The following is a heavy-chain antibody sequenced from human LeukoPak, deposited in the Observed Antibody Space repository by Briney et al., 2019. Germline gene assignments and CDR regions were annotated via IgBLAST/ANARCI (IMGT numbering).Heavy chain of an antibody. D-gene: IGHD6-19*01. CDR3: AKASGSSGHSFGYGMDV. Sequence: SGASLRLSCVASGFTFRNYAMSWVRQAPGKGLEWVSGLNIGGGGTDYADSVKGRVTISSDNSRNTVYLEMNSLRDEDTAVYYCAKASGSSGHSFGYGMDVWGQGTTVTVSS. CDR2: LNIGGGGT. J-gene: IGHJ6*02. V-gene: IGHV3-23*01. CDR1: GFTFRNYA.